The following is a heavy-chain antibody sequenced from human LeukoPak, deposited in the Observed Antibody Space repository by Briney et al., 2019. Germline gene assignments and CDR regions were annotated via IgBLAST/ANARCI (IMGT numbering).Heavy chain of an antibody. J-gene: IGHJ4*02. CDR3: ATPRDDFWNGFYAD. D-gene: IGHD3-3*01. Sequence: GASVKVSCKVSGYTLTELSMHWVRQAPGKGLEWMGGFDPEDGETIYAQKFQGRVTMTEDTSTDTAYMVLSSLRSDDTAVYYCATPRDDFWNGFYADWGQGTLVTVSS. CDR2: FDPEDGET. CDR1: GYTLTELS. V-gene: IGHV1-24*01.